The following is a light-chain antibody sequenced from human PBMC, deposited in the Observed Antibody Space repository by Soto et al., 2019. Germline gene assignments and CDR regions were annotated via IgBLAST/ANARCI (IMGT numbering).Light chain of an antibody. J-gene: IGLJ2*01. V-gene: IGLV2-14*01. CDR3: CSYTRSGTLS. CDR2: EVS. CDR1: SSDVGGYKY. Sequence: QSALTQPASVSGSPGQSITISCTGTSSDVGGYKYVSWYQQHPGKAPKLMISEVSNRPSGVSARFSGSKSGNTASLTISGLQPEDTALYYCCSYTRSGTLSLGGGTKLTVL.